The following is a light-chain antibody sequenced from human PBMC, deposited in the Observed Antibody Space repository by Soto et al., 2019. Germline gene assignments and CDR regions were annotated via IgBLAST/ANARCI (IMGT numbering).Light chain of an antibody. CDR3: QQSFNLPRT. CDR1: QTIGTY. V-gene: IGKV1-39*01. Sequence: IQMTQSPYSLSASVGDRITITCRASQTIGTYLNWYQQVPGKAPKLLIYASSSLQTGVPSRFSGSGFGTHFTLIINSLQPEDFWTYYCQQSFNLPRTFGPWTRFETK. J-gene: IGKJ1*01. CDR2: ASS.